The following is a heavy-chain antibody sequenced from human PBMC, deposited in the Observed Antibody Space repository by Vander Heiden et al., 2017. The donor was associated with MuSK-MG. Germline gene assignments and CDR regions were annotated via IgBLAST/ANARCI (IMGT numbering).Heavy chain of an antibody. D-gene: IGHD3-3*01. Sequence: QVQLQQWGAGLLKPSETLSLTCAVYGGSFSGYYWSWIRQPPGKGLEWIGEINHSGSTNYNPSLKSRVTISVDTSKNQFSLKLSSVTAADTAVYYCARGLGAIFGVVTPNWFDPWGQGTLVTVSS. J-gene: IGHJ5*02. CDR1: GGSFSGYY. CDR3: ARGLGAIFGVVTPNWFDP. V-gene: IGHV4-34*01. CDR2: INHSGST.